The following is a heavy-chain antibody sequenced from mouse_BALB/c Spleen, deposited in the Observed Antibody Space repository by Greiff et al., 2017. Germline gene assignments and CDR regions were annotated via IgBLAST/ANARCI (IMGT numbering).Heavy chain of an antibody. CDR3: TRRGYDDGFAY. CDR1: GYTFTSYW. V-gene: IGHV1-69*02. Sequence: VQLQQPGAELVRPGASVKLSCKASGYTFTSYWINWVKQRPGQGLEWIGNIYPSDSYTNYNQKFKDKATLTVDKSSSTAYMQLSSPTSEDSAVYYCTRRGYDDGFAYWGQGTLVTVSA. CDR2: IYPSDSYT. J-gene: IGHJ3*01. D-gene: IGHD2-14*01.